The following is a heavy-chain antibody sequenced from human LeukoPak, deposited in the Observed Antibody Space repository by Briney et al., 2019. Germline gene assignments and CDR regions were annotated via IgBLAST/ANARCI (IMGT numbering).Heavy chain of an antibody. CDR1: GFPFSVYW. CDR3: VGQLLRAV. Sequence: GGPLRLSCTASGFPFSVYWISWVRQAPGKGLEWVANIKEDGSVQDYVDSVKGRFTISRDNAKNSVYLQMNSLRVDDTAVYYCVGQLLRAVWGKGTTVTVSS. D-gene: IGHD2-2*01. J-gene: IGHJ6*04. V-gene: IGHV3-7*01. CDR2: IKEDGSVQ.